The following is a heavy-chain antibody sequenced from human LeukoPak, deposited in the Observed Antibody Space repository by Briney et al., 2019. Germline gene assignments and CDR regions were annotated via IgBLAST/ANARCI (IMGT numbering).Heavy chain of an antibody. Sequence: GGSLRLSCAASGFTFSSYAMHWVRKAPGKGLEGVAVISYDGSNKYYADSVKGRFTISRDNSKNTLYLQMNSLRAEDTAVYYCARGPYYYDSSGYYYLDYWGQGTLVTVSS. CDR1: GFTFSSYA. D-gene: IGHD3-22*01. CDR2: ISYDGSNK. V-gene: IGHV3-30-3*01. CDR3: ARGPYYYDSSGYYYLDY. J-gene: IGHJ4*02.